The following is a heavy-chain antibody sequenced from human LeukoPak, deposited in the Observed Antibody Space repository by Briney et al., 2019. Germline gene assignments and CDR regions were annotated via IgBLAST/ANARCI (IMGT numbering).Heavy chain of an antibody. Sequence: GGSLRLSCAASGFSFSTYGMHWDHEAPGKGLEWVAVIWYDGNNKYYADSVKGRFTISRDNSKNTLFLQMNSLRAEDSAVYYCARAPPYCSGGACYFDYWGQGTLVTVSS. CDR2: IWYDGNNK. CDR1: GFSFSTYG. V-gene: IGHV3-33*01. J-gene: IGHJ4*02. D-gene: IGHD2-15*01. CDR3: ARAPPYCSGGACYFDY.